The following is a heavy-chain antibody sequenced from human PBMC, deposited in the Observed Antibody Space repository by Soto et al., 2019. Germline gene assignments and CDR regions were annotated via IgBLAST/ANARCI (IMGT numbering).Heavy chain of an antibody. CDR1: GFTFSSYA. V-gene: IGHV3-64D*08. J-gene: IGHJ4*02. D-gene: IGHD3-3*01. CDR2: ISSNGGST. Sequence: GGSLRLSCSASGFTFSSYAMHWVRQAPGKGLEYVSAISSNGGSTYYADSVKGRFTISRDNSKNTLYLQMSSLRAEDTAVYYCVKDASYYDFWSGLYYFDYWGQGTLVTVSS. CDR3: VKDASYYDFWSGLYYFDY.